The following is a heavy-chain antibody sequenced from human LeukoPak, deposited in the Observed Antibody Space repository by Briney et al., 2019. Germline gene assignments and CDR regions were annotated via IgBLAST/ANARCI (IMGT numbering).Heavy chain of an antibody. J-gene: IGHJ6*02. CDR3: ARDVVVAAAGTYHGMDV. Sequence: SETLSLTCTVSGGSISSYYWSWIRQPPGKGLEWIGYIYYSGSTNYNPSLKSRVTMSVDTSKNQFSLKLSSETAADTAVYYCARDVVVAAAGTYHGMDVWGQGTTVTVSS. CDR1: GGSISSYY. CDR2: IYYSGST. D-gene: IGHD6-13*01. V-gene: IGHV4-59*12.